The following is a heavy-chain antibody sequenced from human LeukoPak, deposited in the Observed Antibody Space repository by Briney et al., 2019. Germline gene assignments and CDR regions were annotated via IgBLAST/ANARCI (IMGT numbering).Heavy chain of an antibody. Sequence: PSETLSLTCTVSGGSISSYYWSWIRQPPGKGLEWIGYIYYSGSTNYNPSLTSRVTISVDTSKNQFSLKLSSVTAADTAVYYCARGYKVATIILSYYMDVWGKGTTVTVSS. V-gene: IGHV4-59*01. CDR1: GGSISSYY. CDR2: IYYSGST. CDR3: ARGYKVATIILSYYMDV. J-gene: IGHJ6*03. D-gene: IGHD5-12*01.